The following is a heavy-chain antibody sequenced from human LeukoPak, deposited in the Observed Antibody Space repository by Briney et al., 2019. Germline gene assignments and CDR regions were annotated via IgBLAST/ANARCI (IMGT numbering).Heavy chain of an antibody. Sequence: SETLSLTGTVSGGSISSYYWSWIRQPPGKGLEWIGYIYYSGSTNYNPSLKSRVTISVDTSKNQFSLKLSSVTAADTAVYYCAREIAARPPLGDRLAFDIWGQGTMVTVSS. CDR2: IYYSGST. CDR1: GGSISSYY. J-gene: IGHJ3*02. CDR3: AREIAARPPLGDRLAFDI. D-gene: IGHD6-6*01. V-gene: IGHV4-59*01.